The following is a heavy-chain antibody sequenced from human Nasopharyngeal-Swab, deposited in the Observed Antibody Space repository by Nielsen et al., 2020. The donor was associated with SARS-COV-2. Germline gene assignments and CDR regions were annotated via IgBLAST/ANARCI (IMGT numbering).Heavy chain of an antibody. J-gene: IGHJ4*02. V-gene: IGHV1-69*13. CDR2: TILLFEKI. Sequence: SVKVSCKAPGGTFGTYTISWVRHAPGQGLARLGGTILLFEKIAYAQRFQGRVTFTADESTTTAYMELSSLGSEDTAVYYCAREGEEDDGTGWTRGGYFDLWGQGTQVTVTS. CDR3: AREGEEDDGTGWTRGGYFDL. D-gene: IGHD3/OR15-3a*01. CDR1: GGTFGTYT.